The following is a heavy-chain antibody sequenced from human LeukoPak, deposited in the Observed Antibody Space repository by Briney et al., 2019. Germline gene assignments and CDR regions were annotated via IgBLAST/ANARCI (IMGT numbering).Heavy chain of an antibody. CDR2: INQSGST. CDR3: ARGLRAGYSYTYGF. CDR1: GVSFSGYY. D-gene: IGHD5-18*01. V-gene: IGHV4-34*01. Sequence: PSETLSRTCAVYGVSFSGYYWSWIRQPPGKGLEWIGEINQSGSTKYNPSLKSRGTISVDTSKNQFSLNLSSVTAADTAVYYCARGLRAGYSYTYGFWGQGTLVTVSA. J-gene: IGHJ4*02.